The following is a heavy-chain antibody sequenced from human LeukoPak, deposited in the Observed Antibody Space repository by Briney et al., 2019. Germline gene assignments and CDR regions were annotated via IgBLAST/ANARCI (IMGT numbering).Heavy chain of an antibody. J-gene: IGHJ5*02. Sequence: ASVKVSCKASGGTFSSYAISWVRQAPGQGLEWMGGIIPIFGTANYAQKFQGRVTMTRDTSTSTVYMELSSLRSEDTAVYYCASAVVVPAAICGKVRNWFDPWGQGTLVTVSS. CDR3: ASAVVVPAAICGKVRNWFDP. D-gene: IGHD2-2*02. CDR2: IIPIFGTA. CDR1: GGTFSSYA. V-gene: IGHV1-69*05.